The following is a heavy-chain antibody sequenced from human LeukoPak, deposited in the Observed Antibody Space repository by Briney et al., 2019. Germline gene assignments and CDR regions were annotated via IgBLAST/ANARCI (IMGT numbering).Heavy chain of an antibody. CDR1: GFTFSSYA. D-gene: IGHD1-1*01. V-gene: IGHV3-30-3*01. CDR2: ISYDGSNK. Sequence: GSLLLSCAASGFTFSSYAMHWVRPAPGKGLEWAAVISYDGSNKYYEDSVKSRFTISRDNAKNTLYLQMNSLRAEDTAVYYCSRGGTGIKGMVAFDIWGQGTMVTVSS. CDR3: SRGGTGIKGMVAFDI. J-gene: IGHJ3*02.